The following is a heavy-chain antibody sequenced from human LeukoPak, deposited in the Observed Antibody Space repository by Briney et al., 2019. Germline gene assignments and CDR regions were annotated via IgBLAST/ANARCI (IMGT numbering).Heavy chain of an antibody. J-gene: IGHJ6*02. CDR1: GGSISSGGYY. CDR3: ARNLWSGYYLEDV. Sequence: SETLSLTCTVSGGSISSGGYYWSWIRQHPGKGLEWIGYIYYSGSTYYNPSLKSRVTISVDTSKNQFSLKLSSVTAADTAVYYCARNLWSGYYLEDVWGRGTTVTVSS. CDR2: IYYSGST. V-gene: IGHV4-31*03. D-gene: IGHD3-3*01.